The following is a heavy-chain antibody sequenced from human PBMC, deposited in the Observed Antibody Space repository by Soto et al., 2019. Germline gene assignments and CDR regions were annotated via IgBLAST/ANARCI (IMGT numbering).Heavy chain of an antibody. V-gene: IGHV1-46*01. D-gene: IGHD3-22*01. CDR2: INPSGGST. CDR3: AREDNYYDSSGGVDWFDP. CDR1: GYSFSIYY. J-gene: IGHJ5*02. Sequence: ASVKVSFKASGYSFSIYYMHWVRQAHGQGFEWMGIINPSGGSTSYAQKFQGRVTMTRDTSTSTVYMELSSLRSEDTAVYYCAREDNYYDSSGGVDWFDPWGQGTMVNVSS.